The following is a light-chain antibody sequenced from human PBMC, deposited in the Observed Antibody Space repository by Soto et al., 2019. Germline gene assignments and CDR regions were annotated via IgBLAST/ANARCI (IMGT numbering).Light chain of an antibody. CDR3: TAWDTSLTAVL. Sequence: QSVLTQPPSVSAAPGQTVTISCSGSSSNLGNDYVSWYQQLPGTAPKLLIYDINKRPSGIPDRFSGSKSGTSATLGITGLQTGDEADYYCTAWDTSLTAVLFGGGTQLTVL. CDR2: DIN. J-gene: IGLJ2*01. V-gene: IGLV1-51*01. CDR1: SSNLGNDY.